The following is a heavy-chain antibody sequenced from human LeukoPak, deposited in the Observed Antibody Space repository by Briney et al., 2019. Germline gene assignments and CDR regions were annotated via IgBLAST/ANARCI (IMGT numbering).Heavy chain of an antibody. CDR1: GYSFSNYW. CDR2: IYPGESET. Sequence: GEPLKISCKGSGYSFSNYWIGWVRQMPGKGLEWMGIIYPGESETRYSPSFQGQVTISADKSISTAYLQWSSLKASDTAMYYCARVIAAARTFDIWGQGTMVTVSS. J-gene: IGHJ3*02. D-gene: IGHD6-13*01. V-gene: IGHV5-51*01. CDR3: ARVIAAARTFDI.